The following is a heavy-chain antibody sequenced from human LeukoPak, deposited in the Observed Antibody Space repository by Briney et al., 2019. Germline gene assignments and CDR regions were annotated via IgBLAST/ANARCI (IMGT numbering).Heavy chain of an antibody. Sequence: GGSLRLSCAASGFTFSSYGMHWVRQAPGKGLEWVAVISYDGSNKYYADSVKGRFTISRDNSKNTLYLQMNSLRAEDTAVYYCARDWWRQQLDSNHLDYWGQGTLVTVSS. CDR3: ARDWWRQQLDSNHLDY. CDR2: ISYDGSNK. V-gene: IGHV3-30*03. J-gene: IGHJ4*02. D-gene: IGHD6-13*01. CDR1: GFTFSSYG.